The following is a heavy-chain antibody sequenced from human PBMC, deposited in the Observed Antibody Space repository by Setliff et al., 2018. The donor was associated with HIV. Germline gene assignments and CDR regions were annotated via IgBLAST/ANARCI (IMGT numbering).Heavy chain of an antibody. CDR2: ICSSGST. J-gene: IGHJ4*02. D-gene: IGHD2-2*01. CDR1: GGSVTSYY. V-gene: IGHV4-4*07. Sequence: PSETLSLTCTVSGGSVTSYYWSWIRQPAGKGLEWIGRICSSGSTNYNPSLESRVTMSVDTSKNQFSLNLRSLTAADTAVYYCSRSGCTSCPMGYWGQGTLVTVSS. CDR3: SRSGCTSCPMGY.